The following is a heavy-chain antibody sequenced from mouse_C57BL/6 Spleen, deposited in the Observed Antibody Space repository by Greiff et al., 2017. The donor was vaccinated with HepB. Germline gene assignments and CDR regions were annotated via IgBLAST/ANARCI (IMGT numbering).Heavy chain of an antibody. J-gene: IGHJ2*01. Sequence: VKLMESGAELVRPGASVTLSCKASGYTFTDYEMHWVKQTPVHGLEWIGAIDPETGGTAYNQKFKGKAILTADKSSSTAYMELRSLTSEDSAVYYCTRSPYYYDYFDYWGQGTTLTVSS. CDR1: GYTFTDYE. CDR3: TRSPYYYDYFDY. V-gene: IGHV1-15*01. D-gene: IGHD1-1*01. CDR2: IDPETGGT.